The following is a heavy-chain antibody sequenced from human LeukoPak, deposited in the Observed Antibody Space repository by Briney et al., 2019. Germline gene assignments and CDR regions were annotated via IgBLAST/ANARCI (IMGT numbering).Heavy chain of an antibody. J-gene: IGHJ4*02. Sequence: GRSLRLSCAASGFTFSSYAMHWVRQAPGKGLEWVAVISYDGSNKYYADSVKGRFTISRDNSKNTLYLQMNSLRAEDTAVYYCAKEAYQLLYYFDYWGQGTLVTVSS. CDR2: ISYDGSNK. V-gene: IGHV3-30-3*01. CDR1: GFTFSSYA. CDR3: AKEAYQLLYYFDY. D-gene: IGHD2-2*01.